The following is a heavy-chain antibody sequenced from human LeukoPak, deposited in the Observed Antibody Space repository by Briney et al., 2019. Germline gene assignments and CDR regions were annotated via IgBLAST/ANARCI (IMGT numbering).Heavy chain of an antibody. D-gene: IGHD3-22*01. CDR1: GFTFSSYA. CDR3: AKDSGGDYYDSSGYNY. Sequence: GGSLRLSCAASGFTFSSYAMSWVRQAPGKGLEWVSAISGSGGSTYYADSVKGRFTISRDNSKNTLYLQMNGLRADDTAVYYCAKDSGGDYYDSSGYNYWGQGTLVTVSS. J-gene: IGHJ4*02. CDR2: ISGSGGST. V-gene: IGHV3-23*01.